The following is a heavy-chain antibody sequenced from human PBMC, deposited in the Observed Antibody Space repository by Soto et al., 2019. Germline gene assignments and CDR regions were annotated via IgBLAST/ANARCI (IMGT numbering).Heavy chain of an antibody. J-gene: IGHJ4*02. CDR2: ISPSGTTI. V-gene: IGHV3-11*01. Sequence: QVQLVESGGALVRPGGSLRLSCAASGFTFSDFYMTWIRQAPGRGLEWLSYISPSGTTIYYADSVKGRFTVSRDNAKNSLSLQMTTLRVEDTAMYYCARRATPPDYWGQGTLVTVSS. CDR1: GFTFSDFY. D-gene: IGHD2-15*01. CDR3: ARRATPPDY.